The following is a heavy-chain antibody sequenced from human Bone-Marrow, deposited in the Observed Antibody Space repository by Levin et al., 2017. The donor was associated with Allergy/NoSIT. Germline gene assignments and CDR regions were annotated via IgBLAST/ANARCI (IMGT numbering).Heavy chain of an antibody. J-gene: IGHJ3*01. V-gene: IGHV1-8*01. Sequence: ASVKVSCKASGYTFTNYDIHWVRQATGQGLEWMGWMNPNNGNTGYGQKFQGRVTMTRNTSKSTAYMELSSLRSEDTAVYYCATSGPHAIDMWGRRALDRWGQGTVVTVS. CDR1: GYTFTNYD. CDR2: MNPNNGNT. D-gene: IGHD5-12*01. CDR3: ATSGPHAIDMWGRRALDR.